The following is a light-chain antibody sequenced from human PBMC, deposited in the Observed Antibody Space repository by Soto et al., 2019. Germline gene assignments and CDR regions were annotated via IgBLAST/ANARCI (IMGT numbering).Light chain of an antibody. CDR2: KAS. Sequence: FQMTQSPSTRSASVGDRGTITCRASQSVASWLAWYQQKPGKAPKLLIYKASTLKSGVPSRFSGSGSGTEFTLTISSVQPDDFATYFCQHYDTFSWTFGQGTKVDIK. CDR1: QSVASW. J-gene: IGKJ1*01. V-gene: IGKV1-5*03. CDR3: QHYDTFSWT.